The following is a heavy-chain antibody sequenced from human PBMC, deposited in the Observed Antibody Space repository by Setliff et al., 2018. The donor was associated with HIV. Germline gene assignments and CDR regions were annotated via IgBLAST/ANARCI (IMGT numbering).Heavy chain of an antibody. V-gene: IGHV3-7*03. CDR2: IKQDGSEI. CDR3: ARHLIPGDPRYSSSWYY. D-gene: IGHD6-13*01. J-gene: IGHJ4*02. Sequence: GSLRLSCAASGFTFSNYWMDWVRQAPGKGLEWVATIKQDGSEIYYMDSVKGRFTISRDNARTSLFLEMRSLRDEDTAVYLCARHLIPGDPRYSSSWYYWGQGTLVTVSS. CDR1: GFTFSNYW.